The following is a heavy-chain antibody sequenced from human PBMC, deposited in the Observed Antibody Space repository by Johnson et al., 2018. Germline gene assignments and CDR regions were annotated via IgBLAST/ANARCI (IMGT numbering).Heavy chain of an antibody. CDR1: GFTFSSYG. CDR3: AKAGYYDSSGYYYYFQH. CDR2: ISSDGSNK. V-gene: IGHV3-30*18. J-gene: IGHJ1*01. Sequence: QVQLVQSGGSVVQPGRSLRLSCTASGFTFSSYGMHWVRQAPGKGLERVASISSDGSNKNYADSVKDRFIIYRDNSKNSLFLQMNSLRAEETAVYYCAKAGYYDSSGYYYYFQHWGQGTLVTVSS. D-gene: IGHD3-22*01.